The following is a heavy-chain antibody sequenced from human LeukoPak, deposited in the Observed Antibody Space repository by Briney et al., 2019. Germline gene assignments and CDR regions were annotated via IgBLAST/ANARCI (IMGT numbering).Heavy chain of an antibody. CDR1: GFTFSSYD. Sequence: GGSLRLSCAASGFTFSSYDMHWVRHATGKGLEWVSAIGTAGDTYYPGSVKGRFTISRENAKNSLYLQMNSLRAGDTAEYYCARGTEDSGGYRFDYWGQGTLVTVSS. CDR3: ARGTEDSGGYRFDY. CDR2: IGTAGDT. J-gene: IGHJ4*02. D-gene: IGHD3-22*01. V-gene: IGHV3-13*01.